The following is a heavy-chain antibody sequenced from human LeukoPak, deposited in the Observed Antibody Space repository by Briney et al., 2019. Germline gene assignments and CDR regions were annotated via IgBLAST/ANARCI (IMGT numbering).Heavy chain of an antibody. D-gene: IGHD1-26*01. CDR3: ATAEWEYFYFDS. CDR2: ISRDASEN. CDR1: GFTFSKDW. J-gene: IGHJ4*02. V-gene: IGHV3-7*05. Sequence: PGGSLRLSCAASGFTFSKDWMSWVRQAPGKGLEWVATISRDASENYYVDSVKSRFTISRDNAKNSLFLQMHSLRVEDTAIYYCATAEWEYFYFDSWGQGALVAVSS.